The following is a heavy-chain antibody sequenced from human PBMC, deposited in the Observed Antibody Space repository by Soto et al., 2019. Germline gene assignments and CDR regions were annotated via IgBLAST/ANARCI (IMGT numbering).Heavy chain of an antibody. J-gene: IGHJ3*02. CDR3: ARNRHDAFDI. Sequence: SETLSLTCTVSGGSLSSYYWRWIRQPAGKGLEWIGRIYTSGSTNYNPSLKSRVTMSVDTSKKQFSLKLSSVTAADTAVYYCARNRHDAFDIWAQGTMVTVSS. V-gene: IGHV4-4*07. CDR1: GGSLSSYY. CDR2: IYTSGST.